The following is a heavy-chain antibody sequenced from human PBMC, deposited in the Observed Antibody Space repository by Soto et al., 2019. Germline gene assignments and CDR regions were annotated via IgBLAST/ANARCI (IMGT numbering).Heavy chain of an antibody. D-gene: IGHD3-10*01. CDR3: ARLQSVVRAGSYYYYYMDV. CDR2: IYYSGST. V-gene: IGHV4-39*01. Sequence: SETLSLTCTVSGGSISSSSYYWGWIRQPPGKGLEWIGSIYYSGSTYYNPSLKSRVTISVDTSKNQFSLKLSSVTAADTAVYYCARLQSVVRAGSYYYYYMDVWGKGTTVTVS. J-gene: IGHJ6*03. CDR1: GGSISSSSYY.